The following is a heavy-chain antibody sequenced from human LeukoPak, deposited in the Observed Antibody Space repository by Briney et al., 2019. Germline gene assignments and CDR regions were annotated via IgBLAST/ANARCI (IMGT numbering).Heavy chain of an antibody. CDR2: ICPILGTA. CDR1: GVTFSTYA. CDR3: ARVPQGSSWPYYFDY. J-gene: IGHJ4*02. D-gene: IGHD6-13*01. V-gene: IGHV1-69*04. Sequence: SLKLSCKASGVTFSTYAISWVRQAPGQGLEWVGRICPILGTANYAQNFQGRLTITADRSTTTADMELSSLRSEETAVYYCARVPQGSSWPYYFDYWGQGTLVTVS.